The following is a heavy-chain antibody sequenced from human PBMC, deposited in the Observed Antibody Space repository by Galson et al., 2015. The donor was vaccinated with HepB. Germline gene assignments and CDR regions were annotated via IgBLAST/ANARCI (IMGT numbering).Heavy chain of an antibody. D-gene: IGHD5-24*01. CDR1: GFTFSDYY. J-gene: IGHJ4*02. CDR2: ISSGSTYT. V-gene: IGHV3-11*06. CDR3: TRGSRDGYKDDY. Sequence: SLRLSCAASGFTFSDYYMSWIRQTPGKGLEWVSYISSGSTYTKYADFAKGRFTISRDNAKNSLFLQMSSLGAEDTAVYYCTRGSRDGYKDDYWGQGTLVTVSS.